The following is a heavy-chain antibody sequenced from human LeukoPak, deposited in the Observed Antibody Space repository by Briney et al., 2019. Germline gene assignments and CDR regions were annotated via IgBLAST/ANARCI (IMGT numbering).Heavy chain of an antibody. V-gene: IGHV5-51*01. CDR2: IYPGDSDT. CDR1: GYSFTSYW. J-gene: IGHJ3*02. CDR3: ARQYSYGYAAGIDAFDI. Sequence: GESLKISCKGSGYSFTSYWIGWVRQMPGKGLEWMGIIYPGDSDTRYSPSFQGQVTISADKSISTAYLQWSSLKASDTAMYYCARQYSYGYAAGIDAFDIWGQGTMVTVSS. D-gene: IGHD5-18*01.